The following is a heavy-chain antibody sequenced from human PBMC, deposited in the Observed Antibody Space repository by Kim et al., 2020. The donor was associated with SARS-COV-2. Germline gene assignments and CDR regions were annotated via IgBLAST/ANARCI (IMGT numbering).Heavy chain of an antibody. CDR3: ARITYCGGDCYSRPGVFDP. D-gene: IGHD2-21*02. J-gene: IGHJ5*02. CDR1: VGTFSSYA. V-gene: IGHV1-69*06. Sequence: SVKVSCKASVGTFSSYAISWVRQAPGQGLEWMGGIIPIFGTANYAQKFQGRVTITADKSTSTAYMELSSLRSEDTAVYYCARITYCGGDCYSRPGVFDPWGQGTLVTVSS. CDR2: IIPIFGTA.